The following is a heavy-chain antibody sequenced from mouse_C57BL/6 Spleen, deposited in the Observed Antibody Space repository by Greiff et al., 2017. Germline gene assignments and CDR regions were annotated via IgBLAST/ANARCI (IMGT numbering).Heavy chain of an antibody. CDR1: GYTFTSYW. CDR2: IYPGDGDT. Sequence: QVQLKQPGAELVKPGASVKMSCKASGYTFTSYWITWVKQRPGQGLEWIGDIYPGDGDTNYNGKFKGKATLTADKSSSTAYMQLSSLTSEDSAVYFCARNSKGIDYWGQGTTLTVSS. CDR3: ARNSKGIDY. D-gene: IGHD2-5*01. J-gene: IGHJ2*01. V-gene: IGHV1-55*01.